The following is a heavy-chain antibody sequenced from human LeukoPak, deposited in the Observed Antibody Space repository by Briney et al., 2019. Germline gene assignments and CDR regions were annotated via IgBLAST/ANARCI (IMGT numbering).Heavy chain of an antibody. CDR1: GFSFSKYG. V-gene: IGHV3-74*01. J-gene: IGHJ4*02. CDR2: IEEDGTYT. D-gene: IGHD3-9*01. Sequence: GGSLRLSCAASGFSFSKYGMHWVRQTAGEDRVLGARIEEDGTYTSCADSVKGRFTISRDNARNTVFLQMKSLRAEDTAVYYCARDFDMGITPGDDFDFWGPGTLVTVSS. CDR3: ARDFDMGITPGDDFDF.